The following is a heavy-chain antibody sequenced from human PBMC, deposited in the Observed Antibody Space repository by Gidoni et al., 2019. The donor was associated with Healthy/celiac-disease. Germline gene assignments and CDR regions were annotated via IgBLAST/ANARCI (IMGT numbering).Heavy chain of an antibody. CDR2: INHSGST. D-gene: IGHD3-16*01. V-gene: IGHV4-34*01. CDR1: GGSFSGYY. CDR3: ARVGFMITFGGPPRFDP. J-gene: IGHJ5*02. Sequence: QVQLQQWGAGLLKPSATLSLTCAVYGGSFSGYYWSWIRQPPGKGLEWIGEINHSGSTNYNPSLKSRVTISVDTSKNQFSLKLSSVTAADTAVYYCARVGFMITFGGPPRFDPWGQGTLVTVSS.